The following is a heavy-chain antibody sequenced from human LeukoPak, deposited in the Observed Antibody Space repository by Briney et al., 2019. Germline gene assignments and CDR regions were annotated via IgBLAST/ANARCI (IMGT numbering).Heavy chain of an antibody. CDR2: INPNSGGT. CDR3: ARVGYYDFWSGYYMIGGYYYYYMDV. CDR1: GYTFTGYY. V-gene: IGHV1-2*02. J-gene: IGHJ6*03. D-gene: IGHD3-3*01. Sequence: ASVKVSCKASGYTFTGYYMHWVRQAPGQGLEWMGWINPNSGGTNYAQKFQGRVTMTRDTSISTAYMELSRLRSDDTAVYYCARVGYYDFWSGYYMIGGYYYYYMDVWGKGTTVTVSS.